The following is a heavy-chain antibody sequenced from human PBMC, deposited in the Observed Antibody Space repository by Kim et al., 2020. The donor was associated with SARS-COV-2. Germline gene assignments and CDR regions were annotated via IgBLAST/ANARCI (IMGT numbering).Heavy chain of an antibody. V-gene: IGHV5-51*01. CDR3: ARHSSSWPFDY. CDR2: T. Sequence: TKYSPTFQGQVTISADKSISTAYLQWSSLKASDTAMYYCARHSSSWPFDYWGQGALVTVSS. J-gene: IGHJ4*02. D-gene: IGHD6-13*01.